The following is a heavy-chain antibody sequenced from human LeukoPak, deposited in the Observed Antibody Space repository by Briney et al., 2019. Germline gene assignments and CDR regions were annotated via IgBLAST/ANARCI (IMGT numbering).Heavy chain of an antibody. CDR1: GFTFSDYY. D-gene: IGHD5-24*01. CDR2: IGSSGGST. CDR3: AKRSIDGYNSIDY. Sequence: PGGSLRLSCAASGFTFSDYYMSWIRQAPGKGLEWVSAIGSSGGSTYYADSVKGRFTISRDNSKNTLYLQMNSLRAEDTAVYYSAKRSIDGYNSIDYWGQGTLVTVSS. V-gene: IGHV3-23*01. J-gene: IGHJ4*02.